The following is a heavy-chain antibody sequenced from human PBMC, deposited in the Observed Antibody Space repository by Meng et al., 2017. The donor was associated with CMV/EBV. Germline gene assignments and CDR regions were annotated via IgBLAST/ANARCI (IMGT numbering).Heavy chain of an antibody. V-gene: IGHV4-59*01. J-gene: IGHJ6*02. CDR3: ARMYSSSQLDHYYGMDV. D-gene: IGHD6-6*01. CDR1: GGSISSYY. Sequence: GSLRLSCTVSGGSISSYYWSWIRQPPGKGLEWIGYIYYSGSTNYNPSLKSRVTISVDTSKNQFSLKLSSVTAADTAVYYCARMYSSSQLDHYYGMDVWGQGTTVTVSS. CDR2: IYYSGST.